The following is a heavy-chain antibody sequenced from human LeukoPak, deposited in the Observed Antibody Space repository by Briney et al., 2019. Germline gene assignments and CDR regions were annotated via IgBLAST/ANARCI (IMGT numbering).Heavy chain of an antibody. J-gene: IGHJ5*02. Sequence: SETLSLTCTVSGGSISSYHWSWIRQPPGKGLEWIGYIYYSGSTNYNPSLKSRVTISVDTSKNQFSLKLSSVTAADTAVYYCARVLSIVATVERWFDPWGQGTLVTVSS. V-gene: IGHV4-59*01. D-gene: IGHD5-12*01. CDR1: GGSISSYH. CDR3: ARVLSIVATVERWFDP. CDR2: IYYSGST.